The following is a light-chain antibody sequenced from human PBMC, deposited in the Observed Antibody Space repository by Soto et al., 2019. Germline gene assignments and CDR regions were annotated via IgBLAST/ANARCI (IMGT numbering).Light chain of an antibody. CDR3: QHYADSPPVFT. CDR1: RFVSNYY. CDR2: AAS. J-gene: IGKJ3*01. V-gene: IGKV3-20*01. Sequence: DIVLTQSPGTLSLSPGDRATLSCRTSRFVSNYYVAWYQQRPGQAPRLLIYAASRRATDIPDRFSGSGSGTDFTLTISRLEPEDCAVYYCQHYADSPPVFTFGPGTKVEI.